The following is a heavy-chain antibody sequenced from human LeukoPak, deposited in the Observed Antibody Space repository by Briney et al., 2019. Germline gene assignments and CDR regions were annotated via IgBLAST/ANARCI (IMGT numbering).Heavy chain of an antibody. V-gene: IGHV3-23*01. Sequence: GGSLRLSCAASGFTFSVYAMNWVRQAPGKGLEWVSGISGSDAGTYYADSVKGRFTISRDNSKRTLFLQTDSLRGEDTAVYYCANGGYYSLDSWGQGTLVTVSS. CDR2: ISGSDAGT. D-gene: IGHD2-15*01. CDR3: ANGGYYSLDS. J-gene: IGHJ4*02. CDR1: GFTFSVYA.